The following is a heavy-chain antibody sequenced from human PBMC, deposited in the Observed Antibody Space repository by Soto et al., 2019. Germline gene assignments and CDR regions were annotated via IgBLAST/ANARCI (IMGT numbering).Heavy chain of an antibody. CDR2: IWNDSSNI. D-gene: IGHD3-3*01. J-gene: IGHJ3*02. CDR3: ARETYYDFWSGESQDAFDI. V-gene: IGHV3-33*01. Sequence: PGGSLRLSCAASGFTFSSYGMHWVRQAPGKGLEWVAVIWNDSSNIYYADSVKGRFTISRDNAKNTLYLQMNSLRAEDTAVYYCARETYYDFWSGESQDAFDIWGQGTIVTVSS. CDR1: GFTFSSYG.